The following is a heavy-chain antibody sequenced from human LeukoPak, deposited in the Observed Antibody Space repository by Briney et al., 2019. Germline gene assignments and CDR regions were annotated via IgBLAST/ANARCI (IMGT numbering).Heavy chain of an antibody. Sequence: ASVKVSCKVSGYTLTELSMHWVRQAPGKGLEWMGGFDPEDGETIYAQKFQGRVTMTEDTSTDTAYMELSSLRAEDTAVYYCARDYGGSSPFDYWGQGTLVTVSS. J-gene: IGHJ4*02. D-gene: IGHD4-23*01. CDR2: FDPEDGET. V-gene: IGHV1-24*01. CDR3: ARDYGGSSPFDY. CDR1: GYTLTELS.